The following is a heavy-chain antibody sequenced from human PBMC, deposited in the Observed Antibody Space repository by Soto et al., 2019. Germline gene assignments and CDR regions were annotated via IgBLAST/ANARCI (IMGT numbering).Heavy chain of an antibody. CDR3: AHRQRTVVVGAPFDP. CDR2: IYWDDDK. J-gene: IGHJ5*02. D-gene: IGHD2-15*01. V-gene: IGHV2-5*02. CDR1: GVSLTTSGVG. Sequence: QITLRESGPTLVQPTQTLTLTCTLSGVSLTTSGVGVGWIRQPPGKALEWLALIYWDDDKRFSPSLKSTLAITRATSKNQVVMTMTDMAPVDTAIYYCAHRQRTVVVGAPFDPWGQGSQVTFSS.